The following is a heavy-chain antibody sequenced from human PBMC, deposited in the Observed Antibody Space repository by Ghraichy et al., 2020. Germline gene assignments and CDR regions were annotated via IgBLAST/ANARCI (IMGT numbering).Heavy chain of an antibody. CDR1: GGSISSSSYY. D-gene: IGHD6-19*01. J-gene: IGHJ4*02. Sequence: SETLSLTCTVSGGSISSSSYYWGWIRQPPGKGLEWIGCISYSGNTYYNPSLKSRVTMSVDTSKNQFSLKLSSVTAADTAVYYCARQTYGSGWYYFDYWGQGTLVTVSS. V-gene: IGHV4-39*01. CDR3: ARQTYGSGWYYFDY. CDR2: ISYSGNT.